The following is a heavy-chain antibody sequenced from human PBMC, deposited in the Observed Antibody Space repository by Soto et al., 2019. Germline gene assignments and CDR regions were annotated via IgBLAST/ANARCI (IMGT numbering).Heavy chain of an antibody. CDR3: ARGRITIFGVVIRRSYYCGMDV. D-gene: IGHD3-3*01. CDR1: GGTFSSYA. J-gene: IGHJ6*02. CDR2: IIPIFGTA. Sequence: QVQLVQSGAEVKKPGSSVKVSCKASGGTFSSYAISWVRQAPGQGLEWMGGIIPIFGTANYAQKFQGRVTITADESTSTASMELSSLRSEDTAVYYCARGRITIFGVVIRRSYYCGMDVWGQGTTVTVSS. V-gene: IGHV1-69*01.